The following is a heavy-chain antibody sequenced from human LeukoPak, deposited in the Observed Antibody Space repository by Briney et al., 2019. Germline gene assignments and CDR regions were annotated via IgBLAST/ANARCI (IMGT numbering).Heavy chain of an antibody. J-gene: IGHJ4*02. D-gene: IGHD3-22*01. CDR2: IWYDGSNK. Sequence: GGSLRLSCAASGFTFSSYGMHWVRQAPGKGLEWVAVIWYDGSNKYYADSVKGRFTISRDNSKNTLYLQMNSLRAEDAAVYYCARDKPPPYYYDSSGIFDYWGQGTLVTVSS. V-gene: IGHV3-33*01. CDR1: GFTFSSYG. CDR3: ARDKPPPYYYDSSGIFDY.